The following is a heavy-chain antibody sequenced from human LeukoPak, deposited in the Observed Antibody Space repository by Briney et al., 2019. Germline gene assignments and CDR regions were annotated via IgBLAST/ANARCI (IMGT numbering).Heavy chain of an antibody. Sequence: GASVKVSCKVSGYTLTELSMHWVRQAPGKGLEWMGGFDPEDGETIYAQKFQGRVTMTEDTSTDTAYMELSSLRSEDTAVCYCATDLTGIAAAGSVWDFDYWGQGTLVTVSS. CDR1: GYTLTELS. V-gene: IGHV1-24*01. CDR3: ATDLTGIAAAGSVWDFDY. J-gene: IGHJ4*02. D-gene: IGHD6-13*01. CDR2: FDPEDGET.